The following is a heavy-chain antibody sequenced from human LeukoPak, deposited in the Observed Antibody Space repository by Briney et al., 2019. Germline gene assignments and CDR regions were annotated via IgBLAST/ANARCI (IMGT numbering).Heavy chain of an antibody. CDR3: ARQVGYGGNYRLDY. D-gene: IGHD4-23*01. CDR1: GASISGWY. CDR2: VYGSGYT. J-gene: IGHJ4*02. V-gene: IGHV4-59*01. Sequence: SETLSLTCTVSGASISGWYWSWIRQPPGKGLEWLGYVYGSGYTNYNPSLKSRVTMSIDTSKNHFSLKLTSVTAADTAIYYCARQVGYGGNYRLDYWGQGTLVTVSS.